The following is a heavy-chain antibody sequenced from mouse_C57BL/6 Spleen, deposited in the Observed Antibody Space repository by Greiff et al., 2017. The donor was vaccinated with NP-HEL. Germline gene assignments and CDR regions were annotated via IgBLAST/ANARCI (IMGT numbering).Heavy chain of an antibody. J-gene: IGHJ4*01. CDR3: AREITGGYYAMDY. CDR1: GYSFTDYN. D-gene: IGHD2-4*01. V-gene: IGHV1-39*01. CDR2: INPNYGTT. Sequence: VQLKESGPELVKPGASVKISCKASGYSFTDYNMNWVKQSNGKSLEWIGVINPNYGTTSYNQKFKGKATLTVDQSSSTAYMQLNSLTSEDSAVYYCAREITGGYYAMDYWGQGTSVTVSS.